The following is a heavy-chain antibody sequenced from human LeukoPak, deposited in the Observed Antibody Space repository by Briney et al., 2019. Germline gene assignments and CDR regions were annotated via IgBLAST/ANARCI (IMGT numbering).Heavy chain of an antibody. D-gene: IGHD3-22*01. V-gene: IGHV4-59*01. CDR3: ATVTGYMIEDYFDY. CDR1: GGSICSCY. J-gene: IGHJ4*02. CDR2: IYYSGRT. Sequence: SETLSLTCTVSGGSICSCYWRWVRQPPGKGVEGVGYIYYSGRTNYKPSLNRRVTISVGTSSKQFFLTLRYVTAADTAVYYCATVTGYMIEDYFDYWGQGTPVTVSS.